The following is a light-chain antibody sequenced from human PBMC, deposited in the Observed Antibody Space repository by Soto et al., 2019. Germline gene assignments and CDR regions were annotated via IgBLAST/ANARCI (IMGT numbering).Light chain of an antibody. CDR3: AAWDENLIGLYV. CDR2: RNS. V-gene: IGLV1-47*01. CDR1: ASTIGRNY. J-gene: IGLJ1*01. Sequence: QSALTQSPSASGTPGQRVTISCSGSASTIGRNYVYWYQQLPGTAPKLLIYRNSQRPSGVPDRFSGSKSGTSASLAISGLRSEDDSYYYCAAWDENLIGLYVFGAGTNVTV.